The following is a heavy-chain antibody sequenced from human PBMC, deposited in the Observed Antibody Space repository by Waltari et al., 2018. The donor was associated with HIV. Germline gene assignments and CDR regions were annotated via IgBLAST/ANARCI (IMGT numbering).Heavy chain of an antibody. CDR1: GFTVSRNY. J-gene: IGHJ6*02. Sequence: EVQLVESGGGLVQPGGSLRLSCAASGFTVSRNYRSWVRQAPGKGLDWVSVIYSGGRTYYADSVKGRFTISRDNSKNTLYLQMNSLRAEDTAVYYCAREADSAYYYYGMDVWGQGTTVTVSS. V-gene: IGHV3-66*02. D-gene: IGHD1-26*01. CDR2: IYSGGRT. CDR3: AREADSAYYYYGMDV.